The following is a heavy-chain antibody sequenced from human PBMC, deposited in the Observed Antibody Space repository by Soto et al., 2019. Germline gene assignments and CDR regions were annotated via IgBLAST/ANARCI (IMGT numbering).Heavy chain of an antibody. Sequence: PGGSLRLSCAASGITFSNYAMSWVRQTPGKGLEWVSRIDTYGSATKYADSVEGRFSISKDNAENTLYPQMNNLRADDTAVYYCVRVLKSIGWDNDVFDIWGQGTMVTVSS. J-gene: IGHJ3*02. CDR2: IDTYGSAT. CDR1: GITFSNYA. CDR3: VRVLKSIGWDNDVFDI. D-gene: IGHD6-19*01. V-gene: IGHV3-74*01.